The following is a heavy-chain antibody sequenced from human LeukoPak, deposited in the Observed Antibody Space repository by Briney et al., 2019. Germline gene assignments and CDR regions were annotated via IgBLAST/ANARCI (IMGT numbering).Heavy chain of an antibody. CDR1: GGSISSSSYY. CDR3: AIERVVVAATQAY. V-gene: IGHV4-39*07. CDR2: IYYSGST. J-gene: IGHJ4*02. D-gene: IGHD2-15*01. Sequence: PSETLSLTCTVSGGSISSSSYYWGWIRQPPGKGLEWIGSIYYSGSTYYNPSLKSRVTISVDTSKNQFSLKLSSVTAADTAVYYCAIERVVVAATQAYWGQGTLVTVSS.